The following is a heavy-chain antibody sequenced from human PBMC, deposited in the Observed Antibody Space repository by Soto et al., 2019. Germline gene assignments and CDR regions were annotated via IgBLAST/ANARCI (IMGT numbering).Heavy chain of an antibody. D-gene: IGHD4-4*01. V-gene: IGHV1-2*02. J-gene: IGHJ6*02. Sequence: QVHLVQSGAEVKQPGASVKVSCKASGYTFSVYHMHWVRQAPGQGLEWMGWVHPNSGGTNYAQSFEGRVTMTRDTSINTAYMELSRLTSDDTAVYYCAKELQRGMVVWGQGTTVTVSS. CDR3: AKELQRGMVV. CDR2: VHPNSGGT. CDR1: GYTFSVYH.